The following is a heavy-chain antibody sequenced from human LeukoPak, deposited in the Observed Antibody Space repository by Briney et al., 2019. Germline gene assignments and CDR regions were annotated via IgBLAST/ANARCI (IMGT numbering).Heavy chain of an antibody. D-gene: IGHD3-3*01. CDR2: ISGSGGST. Sequence: SCKASGGTFSSYAISWVRQAPGKGLEWVSAISGSGGSTYYADSVKGRFTISRDNSKNTLYLQMNSLRAEDTAVYYCAKDSRITIFGVVRKGYDYWGQGTLVTVSS. J-gene: IGHJ4*02. CDR1: GGTFSSYA. V-gene: IGHV3-23*01. CDR3: AKDSRITIFGVVRKGYDY.